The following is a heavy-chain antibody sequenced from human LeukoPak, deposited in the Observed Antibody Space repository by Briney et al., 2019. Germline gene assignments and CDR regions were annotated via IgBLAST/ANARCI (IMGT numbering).Heavy chain of an antibody. D-gene: IGHD1-26*01. CDR1: GGSILSTNW. Sequence: SGTLSLTCAVSGGSILSTNWWSWVRQPPGKGLEWIGEVHLNGATNYNPSVEGRVTMSIDKSKNHLSLEVISVTAADTAMSYCTRESGAFSPFGFWGQGTLVTVSS. J-gene: IGHJ4*02. V-gene: IGHV4-4*02. CDR3: TRESGAFSPFGF. CDR2: VHLNGAT.